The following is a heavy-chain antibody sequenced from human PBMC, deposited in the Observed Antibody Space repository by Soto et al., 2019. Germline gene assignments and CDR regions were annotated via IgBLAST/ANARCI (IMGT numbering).Heavy chain of an antibody. D-gene: IGHD3-10*01. J-gene: IGHJ4*02. CDR3: ASDMVRGEIGVY. CDR1: GGSISSYY. Sequence: QVQLQESGPGLVKPSETLSLTCTVSGGSISSYYWSWIRQPAGKGLEWIGRIYTSGSTNYNPSLKSRFTMSVDKSKNQFSLKLSSLTAADTAVYYCASDMVRGEIGVYWGQGTLVTVSS. V-gene: IGHV4-4*07. CDR2: IYTSGST.